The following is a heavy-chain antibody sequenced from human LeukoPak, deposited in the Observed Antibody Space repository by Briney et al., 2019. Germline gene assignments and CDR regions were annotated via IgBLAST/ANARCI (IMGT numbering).Heavy chain of an antibody. V-gene: IGHV3-23*01. Sequence: QPGGSLRLACSASGFTFSSYAMSWVRQAPGKGLEWVSAISGSGGSTYYADSVKGRFTISRDNSKNTLSMQMNSLRAEDTAVYYCAKVPCSSTSCYMYYFDYWGQGTLVTVSS. CDR1: GFTFSSYA. CDR3: AKVPCSSTSCYMYYFDY. CDR2: ISGSGGST. J-gene: IGHJ4*02. D-gene: IGHD2-2*01.